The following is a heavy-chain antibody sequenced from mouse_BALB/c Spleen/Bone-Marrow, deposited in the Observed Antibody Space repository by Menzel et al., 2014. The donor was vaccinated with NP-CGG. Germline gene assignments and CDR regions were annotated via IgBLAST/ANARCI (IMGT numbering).Heavy chain of an antibody. Sequence: LVESGAELVRPGASAKVSCKASGYTFTSYWINWVKQRPGQGLEWIGIIYPSDSYTNYNQNFKDKATLTVDKSSSTAYMQLSSPTSEDSAVYYCTRQYGNYYAMDYWGQGTSVTVPS. D-gene: IGHD2-10*02. V-gene: IGHV1-59*01. CDR2: IYPSDSYT. CDR1: GYTFTSYW. CDR3: TRQYGNYYAMDY. J-gene: IGHJ4*01.